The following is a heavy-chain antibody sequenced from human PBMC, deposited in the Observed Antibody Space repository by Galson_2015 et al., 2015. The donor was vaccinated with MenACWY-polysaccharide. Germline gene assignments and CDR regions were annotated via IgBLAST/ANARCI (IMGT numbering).Heavy chain of an antibody. D-gene: IGHD5-12*01. J-gene: IGHJ4*02. CDR3: ARGYSAYD. CDR2: IKSDGSST. V-gene: IGHV3-74*01. CDR1: GFTFSTYW. Sequence: SLRLSCAASGFTFSTYWMHWVRHAPGEGLVWVSRIKSDGSSTNYADSVKGRFTISRDNPNNTLYLQMNSLRAEDTALYYCARGYSAYDWGQGTLVIVTA.